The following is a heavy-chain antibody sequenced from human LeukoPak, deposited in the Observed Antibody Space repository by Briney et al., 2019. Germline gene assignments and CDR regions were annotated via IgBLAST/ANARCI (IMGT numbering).Heavy chain of an antibody. Sequence: PGGSLRLSCAASGFTFSDYYMSWIRQAPGKGLEWVSSISSSSDTKYADSVRGRFTISRDNAKKSLYLQMNSLRAEDTAVYYCARDDGLDVFDVWGQGTAVTVSS. CDR2: ISSSSDT. CDR3: ARDDGLDVFDV. J-gene: IGHJ3*01. CDR1: GFTFSDYY. D-gene: IGHD2-8*01. V-gene: IGHV3-11*05.